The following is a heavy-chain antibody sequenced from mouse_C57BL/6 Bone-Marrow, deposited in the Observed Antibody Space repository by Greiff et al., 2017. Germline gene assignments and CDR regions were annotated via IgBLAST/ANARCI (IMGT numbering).Heavy chain of an antibody. D-gene: IGHD2-4*01. Sequence: QVQLQQSGAELARPGASVKLSCKASGYTFTSYGISWVKQRTGQGLEWIGEIYPRSGNTYYNEKFKGKATLTADKSSSTAYMELRSLTSEDSAVYFCASPMITGNYFDYWGQGTTLTVSS. CDR2: IYPRSGNT. CDR3: ASPMITGNYFDY. CDR1: GYTFTSYG. J-gene: IGHJ2*01. V-gene: IGHV1-81*01.